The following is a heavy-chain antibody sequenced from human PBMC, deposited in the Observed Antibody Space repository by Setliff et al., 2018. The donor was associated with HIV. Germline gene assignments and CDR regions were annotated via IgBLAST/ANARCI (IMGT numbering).Heavy chain of an antibody. Sequence: ASVKVSCKTSGFAFTNHGFTWVRQAPGQGLEWMGWISAYSGETFSTLKFRDRVTLTTDTSTNTAHMELRSLTYGDTAVYFCARGWDYGVRKPEDWGQGTLVTVSS. J-gene: IGHJ4*02. CDR3: ARGWDYGVRKPED. V-gene: IGHV1-18*01. D-gene: IGHD3-10*01. CDR2: ISAYSGET. CDR1: GFAFTNHG.